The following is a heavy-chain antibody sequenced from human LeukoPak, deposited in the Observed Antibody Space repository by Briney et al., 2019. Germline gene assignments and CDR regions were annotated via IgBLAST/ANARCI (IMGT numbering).Heavy chain of an antibody. CDR3: ARGPCGGDCYSGDY. V-gene: IGHV3-64*01. CDR2: ISSNGGST. D-gene: IGHD2-21*02. Sequence: GGSLRLSCAASGFTFSSYAMHWVRQAPGKGLEYVSAISSNGGSTYYANSVKGRFTISRDNSKNTLYLQMGSLRAEDMAVYYCARGPCGGDCYSGDYWGQGTLVTVSS. CDR1: GFTFSSYA. J-gene: IGHJ4*02.